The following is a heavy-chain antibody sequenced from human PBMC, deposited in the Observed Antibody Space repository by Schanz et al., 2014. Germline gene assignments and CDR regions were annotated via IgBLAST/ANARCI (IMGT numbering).Heavy chain of an antibody. CDR2: INSVGSNT. J-gene: IGHJ4*02. V-gene: IGHV3-74*01. CDR3: AKSLESCPGGRCSRGYFDY. CDR1: GFTFSSHW. D-gene: IGHD2-8*02. Sequence: EVQLVQSGGGLVQPGGSLRLSCPASGFTFSSHWMHWVRQDPGKGLVWVARINSVGSNTDYADSVTGRFTISSDNSKSTLYLQMSSLRAEDTAVYYCAKSLESCPGGRCSRGYFDYWGQGTLVNVSS.